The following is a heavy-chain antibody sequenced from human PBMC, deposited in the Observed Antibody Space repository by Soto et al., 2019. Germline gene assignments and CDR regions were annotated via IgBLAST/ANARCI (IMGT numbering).Heavy chain of an antibody. CDR2: FDPEDGET. J-gene: IGHJ4*02. D-gene: IGHD3-10*01. V-gene: IGHV1-24*01. Sequence: ASVKVSCKASGGTFSSYAISWVRQAPGQGLEWMGGFDPEDGETIYAQKFQGRVTMTEDTSTDTAYMELSSLRSEDTAVYYCATLPTYYYGSGYFDYWGQGTLVTVSS. CDR3: ATLPTYYYGSGYFDY. CDR1: GGTFSSYA.